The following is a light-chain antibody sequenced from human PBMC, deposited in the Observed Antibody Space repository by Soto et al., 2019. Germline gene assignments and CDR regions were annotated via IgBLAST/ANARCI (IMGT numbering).Light chain of an antibody. CDR2: DAS. CDR3: QQRFNWPGLT. Sequence: EIVLTQSPATLSLSPGESATLSCRASQSVNTFLAWYPQKPGQAPRLLISDASNRATGIPARFSGSGSGTDFTLTISSLEPEDFAVYYCQQRFNWPGLTFGGGTKVEIK. J-gene: IGKJ4*01. CDR1: QSVNTF. V-gene: IGKV3-11*01.